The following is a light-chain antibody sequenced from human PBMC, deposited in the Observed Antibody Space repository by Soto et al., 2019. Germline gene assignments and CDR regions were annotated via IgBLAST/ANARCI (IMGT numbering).Light chain of an antibody. CDR3: QQYNNWPFT. CDR2: GAS. J-gene: IGKJ3*01. V-gene: IGKV3-15*01. Sequence: EIVMTQSPATLSVSPGERATLSCRASQSISSNLAWYQQKPGPAPRLLIYGASTRATGIPATFSGSGSGTDLTLTISSLQSEDFAVYYCQQYNNWPFTFGPGNKVDIK. CDR1: QSISSN.